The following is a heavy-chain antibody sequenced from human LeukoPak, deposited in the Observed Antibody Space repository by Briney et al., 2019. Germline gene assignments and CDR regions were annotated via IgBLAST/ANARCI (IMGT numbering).Heavy chain of an antibody. Sequence: GGSLRLSCAASGFTFSGSAMHWVRQAPGKGLEWVANIKQDGSEKYYVDSVKGRFTISRDNDKNSLYLQMNSLRAEDTAVYYCARVTSGWYEDYWGQGTLVTVSS. J-gene: IGHJ4*02. D-gene: IGHD6-19*01. CDR3: ARVTSGWYEDY. CDR2: IKQDGSEK. V-gene: IGHV3-7*01. CDR1: GFTFSGSA.